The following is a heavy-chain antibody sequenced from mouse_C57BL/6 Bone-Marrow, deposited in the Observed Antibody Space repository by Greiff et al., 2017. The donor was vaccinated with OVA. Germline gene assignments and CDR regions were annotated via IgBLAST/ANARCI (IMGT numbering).Heavy chain of an antibody. D-gene: IGHD1-1*01. J-gene: IGHJ2*01. V-gene: IGHV1-54*01. Sequence: QVQLQQSGAELVRPGTSVKVSCKASGYAFTNYLIEWVKQRPGQGLEWIGVINPGSGGTNYNEKFKGKATLTADKSSSTAYMQLSSLTSEDSAVYFCARWEDGSRHFDYWGQGTTLTVSS. CDR2: INPGSGGT. CDR1: GYAFTNYL. CDR3: ARWEDGSRHFDY.